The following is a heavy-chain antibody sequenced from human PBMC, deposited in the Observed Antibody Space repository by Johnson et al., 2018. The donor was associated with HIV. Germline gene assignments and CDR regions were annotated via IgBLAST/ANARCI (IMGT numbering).Heavy chain of an antibody. CDR1: GFTFSSYA. Sequence: QMLLVESGGGVVQPGRSLRLSCAASGFTFSSYAMHWVHQAPGKGLEWVAVISYDGNNKYYADSVKGRFTISRDNSKNTLYLQMNSLGPEDTAVYYCAKVRSRWTTFDDAFDIWGQGTLVTVSS. D-gene: IGHD4-11*01. CDR2: ISYDGNNK. J-gene: IGHJ3*02. V-gene: IGHV3-30*18. CDR3: AKVRSRWTTFDDAFDI.